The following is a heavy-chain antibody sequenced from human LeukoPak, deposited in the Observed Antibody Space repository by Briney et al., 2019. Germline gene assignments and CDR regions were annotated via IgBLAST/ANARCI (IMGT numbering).Heavy chain of an antibody. CDR1: GGSISSYY. D-gene: IGHD2-21*02. J-gene: IGHJ4*02. V-gene: IGHV4-59*08. CDR2: IYYSGST. CDR3: ARLPNCGGDCSPYFDY. Sequence: PSETLPLTCTVSGGSISSYYWSWIRQPPGKGLEWIGYIYYSGSTNYNPSLKSRVTISVDTSKNQFSLKLSSVTAADTAVYYCARLPNCGGDCSPYFDYWGQGTLVTVSS.